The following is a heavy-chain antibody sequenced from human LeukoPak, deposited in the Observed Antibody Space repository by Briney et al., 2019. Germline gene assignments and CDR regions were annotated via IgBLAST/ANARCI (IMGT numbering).Heavy chain of an antibody. J-gene: IGHJ6*02. CDR2: FDPEDGET. V-gene: IGHV1-24*01. D-gene: IGHD2-15*01. CDR1: GYTLTELS. Sequence: GASVKVSCKVSGYTLTELSMHWVRQAPGKGLEWMGGFDPEDGETIYAQKFQGRVTMTEDTSTDTAYMELSSLRSEDTAVYYCARVSDSLGLPLSYGMDVWGQGTTVTVSS. CDR3: ARVSDSLGLPLSYGMDV.